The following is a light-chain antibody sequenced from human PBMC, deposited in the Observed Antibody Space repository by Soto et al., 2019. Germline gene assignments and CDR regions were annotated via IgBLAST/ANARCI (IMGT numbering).Light chain of an antibody. CDR2: QAS. V-gene: IGKV1-5*03. CDR3: QQYNDNTWT. J-gene: IGKJ1*01. CDR1: QTISSW. Sequence: DIQMTQSPSTLSGSVGDRVTITCRASQTISSWLAWYQQKPGKAPKLLIYQASTLDSGVPSRFSGSGSGTEFTLTITSLQPDDFATYHCQQYNDNTWTFGQGTKVEIK.